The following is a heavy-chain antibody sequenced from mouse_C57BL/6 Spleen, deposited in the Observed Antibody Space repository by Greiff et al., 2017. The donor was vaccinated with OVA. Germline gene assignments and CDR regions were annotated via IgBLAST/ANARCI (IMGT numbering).Heavy chain of an antibody. Sequence: EVKLQQSGPELVKPGASVKIPCKASGYTFTDYNMDWVKQRPGKSLEWIGDINPNNGGTIYNQKFKGKATLTVDKSSSTAYMELRSLTSEDTAVYYCERKGYYGSSDWYFDVWGTGTTVTVSS. D-gene: IGHD1-1*01. CDR2: INPNNGGT. CDR1: GYTFTDYN. V-gene: IGHV1-18*01. CDR3: ERKGYYGSSDWYFDV. J-gene: IGHJ1*03.